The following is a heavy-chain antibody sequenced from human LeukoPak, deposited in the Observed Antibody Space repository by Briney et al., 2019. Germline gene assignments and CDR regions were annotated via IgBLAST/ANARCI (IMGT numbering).Heavy chain of an antibody. J-gene: IGHJ4*02. CDR3: AKDMIAARPLSFDY. Sequence: PGGSLRLSCAVSGFTFSSYSMNWVRQAPGKGLEWVSSISSSSSYIYYADSVKGRFTISRDNSKNTLYLQMNSLRAEDTAVYYCAKDMIAARPLSFDYWGQGTLVTVSS. CDR2: ISSSSSYI. CDR1: GFTFSSYS. D-gene: IGHD6-6*01. V-gene: IGHV3-21*04.